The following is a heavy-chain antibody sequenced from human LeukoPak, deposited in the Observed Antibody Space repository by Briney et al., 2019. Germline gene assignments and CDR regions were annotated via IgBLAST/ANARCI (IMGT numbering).Heavy chain of an antibody. CDR2: IKSKGDGETT. V-gene: IGHV3-15*01. Sequence: GGSLRLSCAASGFTFTNAWMTWVRQAPGKGLEWVGRIKSKGDGETTDYTAPVKGRFTMSRDDSKATLYLQMNSLAAEDTAVYYCTTDLGLTMIRGVTVYWGQGALVTVSS. CDR3: TTDLGLTMIRGVTVY. CDR1: GFTFTNAW. D-gene: IGHD3-10*01. J-gene: IGHJ4*02.